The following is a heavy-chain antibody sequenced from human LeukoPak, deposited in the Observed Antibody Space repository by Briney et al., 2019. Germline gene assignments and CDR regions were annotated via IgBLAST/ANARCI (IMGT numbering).Heavy chain of an antibody. CDR1: GFTFSSYA. V-gene: IGHV3-23*01. CDR3: AKEYYYDSSGTGY. Sequence: GGSLRLSCAASGFTFSSYAMSRVRQAPGTGLEWVSALSGSGGATYYADSVKGRFTISRDNSKNTLYLQMNSLRAEDTAVYYCAKEYYYDSSGTGYWGQGTLVTVSS. J-gene: IGHJ4*02. D-gene: IGHD3-22*01. CDR2: LSGSGGAT.